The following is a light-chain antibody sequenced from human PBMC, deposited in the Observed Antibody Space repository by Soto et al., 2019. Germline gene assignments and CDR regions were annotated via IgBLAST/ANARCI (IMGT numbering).Light chain of an antibody. CDR1: QSISSSY. Sequence: EIVCTQSPGTLSLSPGKRAPTSWQSSQSISSSYVAWYQQKPGQAPRLLSYEAYNRATGIPPRFSGSGSGTDFTLTSSSLEPEDFAVYYGQQRSSWPPTFGQGTRLEIK. J-gene: IGKJ5*01. CDR3: QQRSSWPPT. CDR2: EAY. V-gene: IGKV3-11*01.